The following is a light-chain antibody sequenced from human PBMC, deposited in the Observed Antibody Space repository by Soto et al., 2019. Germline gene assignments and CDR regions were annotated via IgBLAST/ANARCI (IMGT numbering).Light chain of an antibody. J-gene: IGKJ5*01. CDR3: QQRSNWLT. CDR1: QSVGSS. V-gene: IGKV3-11*01. Sequence: DIVMTQTPLSLSVTPGEPASVSCRASQSVGSSLAWYQLKLGQAPRLLIYAASDRATGIPGRFSGSGSGTDFTLTISSLEPEDFAVYYCQQRSNWLTFGQGTRLEIK. CDR2: AAS.